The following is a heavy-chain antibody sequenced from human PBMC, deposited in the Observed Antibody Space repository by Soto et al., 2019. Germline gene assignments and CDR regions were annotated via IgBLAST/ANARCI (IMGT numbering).Heavy chain of an antibody. D-gene: IGHD6-13*01. Sequence: QVQLVQSGTEVKKPGASVKVSCKASGYTFTSSGISWVRQAPGQGLEWMGWISPYSANTNYAQKFQGRVTMTTDTSASTAYMELRSLTSDDTAVYYCSRGACDYTSSWYKYWGQGTLVTVSS. CDR1: GYTFTSSG. V-gene: IGHV1-18*04. CDR2: ISPYSANT. J-gene: IGHJ4*02. CDR3: SRGACDYTSSWYKY.